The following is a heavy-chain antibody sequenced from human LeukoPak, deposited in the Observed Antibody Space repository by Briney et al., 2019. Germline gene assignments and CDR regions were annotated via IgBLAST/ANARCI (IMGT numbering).Heavy chain of an antibody. J-gene: IGHJ4*02. Sequence: SETLSLTCTVSGGSISSHYWSWIRQPPGKGLEWIGYIYYSGSTNYNPSLKSRVTISVDTSKNQFSLKLSSVTAADTAVYYCARSRDYYDSSGYYGGTYFDYWGQGTLVIVSS. CDR3: ARSRDYYDSSGYYGGTYFDY. CDR1: GGSISSHY. V-gene: IGHV4-59*11. D-gene: IGHD3-22*01. CDR2: IYYSGST.